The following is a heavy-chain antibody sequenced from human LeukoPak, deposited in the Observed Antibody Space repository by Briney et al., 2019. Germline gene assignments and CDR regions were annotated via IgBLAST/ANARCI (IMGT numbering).Heavy chain of an antibody. Sequence: GGSLRLSCAASGFTFSSYWMRWVRQAPGKGLEWVSAISGSGGSTYYADSVKGRFTISRDNSKNTLYLQMNSLRAEDTAVYYCAKDKAGVVPAATHFDFWGQGTLVTVSS. CDR3: AKDKAGVVPAATHFDF. D-gene: IGHD2-2*01. V-gene: IGHV3-23*01. CDR1: GFTFSSYW. J-gene: IGHJ4*02. CDR2: ISGSGGST.